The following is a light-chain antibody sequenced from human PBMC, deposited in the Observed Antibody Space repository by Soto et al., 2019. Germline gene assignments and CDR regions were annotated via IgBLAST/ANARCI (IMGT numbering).Light chain of an antibody. CDR2: GAS. V-gene: IGKV1-39*01. CDR1: RTIDNY. CDR3: QQSSTTRT. J-gene: IGKJ1*01. Sequence: DIQMTQSPSSLSASVGDRVTITCRASRTIDNYLNWYQQKPGRAPRILIYGASSLQSGVPSRFSGSGSGTHFTLTISSLQPEDSATYYCQQSSTTRTFGQGNRVAVK.